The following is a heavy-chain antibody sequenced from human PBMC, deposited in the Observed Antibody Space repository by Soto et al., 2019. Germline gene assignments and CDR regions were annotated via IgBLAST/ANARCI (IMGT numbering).Heavy chain of an antibody. CDR3: ARQIYDSDTGPNFQYYFDF. CDR1: GDKFARYW. J-gene: IGHJ4*02. CDR2: IDPSDSQT. D-gene: IGHD3-22*01. V-gene: IGHV5-10-1*01. Sequence: AVKISGKGSGDKFARYWSTWVRQKTGKGLEWMGRIDPSDSQTYYSPSFRGHVTISATKSITTVFLQWSSLRASDTAMYYCARQIYDSDTGPNFQYYFDFLVQGSLVPVSS.